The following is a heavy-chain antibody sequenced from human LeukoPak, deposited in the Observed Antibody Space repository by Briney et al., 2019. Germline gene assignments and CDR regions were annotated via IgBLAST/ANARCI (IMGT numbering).Heavy chain of an antibody. CDR3: ARGNDSGYYDYFDY. CDR2: LYTGGDT. CDR1: GFSVSAHY. D-gene: IGHD3-22*01. Sequence: PGGSLRLSCAVSGFSVSAHYMSWVRQAPGKGLECVSFLYTGGDTYYADSVKGRFTISRDNSKNTLYLQMNGLRAEDTAVYYCARGNDSGYYDYFDYWGQGALVTVSS. J-gene: IGHJ4*02. V-gene: IGHV3-53*01.